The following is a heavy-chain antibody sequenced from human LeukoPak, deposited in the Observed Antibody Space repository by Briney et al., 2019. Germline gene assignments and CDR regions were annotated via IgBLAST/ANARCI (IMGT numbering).Heavy chain of an antibody. CDR3: ARGWGDTYSSSWHYFDY. J-gene: IGHJ4*02. CDR1: GFTFSSYS. Sequence: GGSLRLSCAASGFTFSSYSMNWVRQAPGKGLEWVSSISTSSIYIYYADSVKGRFTISRDNAKNSLYLQMNSLRAEDTAVYYCARGWGDTYSSSWHYFDYWGQGTLVTVSS. V-gene: IGHV3-21*01. CDR2: ISTSSIYI. D-gene: IGHD6-13*01.